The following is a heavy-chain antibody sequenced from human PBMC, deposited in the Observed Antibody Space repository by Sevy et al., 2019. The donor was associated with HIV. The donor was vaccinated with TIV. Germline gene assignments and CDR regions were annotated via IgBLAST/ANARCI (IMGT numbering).Heavy chain of an antibody. CDR2: IYPSDSDT. V-gene: IGHV5-51*01. J-gene: IGHJ2*01. D-gene: IGHD6-13*01. CDR3: ARGSSTFYWYFDL. CDR1: GYSFTTYW. Sequence: GESLKISCKGSGYSFTTYWIGWVRQMPGKGLEWMGIIYPSDSDTRYSPPFQGQVTISADQSFRTVYLQWSSLKASDTAIYYCARGSSTFYWYFDLWGRGTLVTVSS.